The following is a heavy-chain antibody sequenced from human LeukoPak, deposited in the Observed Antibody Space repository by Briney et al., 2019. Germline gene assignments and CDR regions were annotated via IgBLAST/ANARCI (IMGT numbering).Heavy chain of an antibody. CDR3: AKDAPGRAGDSDTWGGWFDP. CDR2: IDGGGGTT. D-gene: IGHD5-18*01. CDR1: RCTFNDFS. J-gene: IGHJ5*02. Sequence: AESLTLSCAAYRCTFNDFSMSWVRQAPGKGLEWVAAIDGGGGTTYYADSVTGQSTISRNKSKNALYLQMNRLRPEGTALYDCAKDAPGRAGDSDTWGGWFDPWGEGTLVSVSS. V-gene: IGHV3-23*01.